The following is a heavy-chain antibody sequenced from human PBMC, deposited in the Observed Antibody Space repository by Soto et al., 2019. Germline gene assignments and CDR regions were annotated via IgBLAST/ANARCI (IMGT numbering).Heavy chain of an antibody. Sequence: SETLSLTCTVSGGSISSYYWSWIRQPPGKGLEWIGYIYYSGSTNYNPSLKSRVTISVDTSKNQFSLKLSSVTAADTAVYYCARSPAGYCSSTSCYGANWFDPWGQGTLVTVSS. CDR3: ARSPAGYCSSTSCYGANWFDP. J-gene: IGHJ5*02. CDR2: IYYSGST. D-gene: IGHD2-2*01. V-gene: IGHV4-59*01. CDR1: GGSISSYY.